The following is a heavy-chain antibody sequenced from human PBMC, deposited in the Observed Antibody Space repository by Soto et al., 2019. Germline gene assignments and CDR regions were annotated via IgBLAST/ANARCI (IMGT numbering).Heavy chain of an antibody. Sequence: SETLSLTCTVSGGSISSGGYYWSWIRQHPGKGLEWIGYIYYSGSTYYNPSLKSRVTISVDTSKNQFSLKLSSVTAADTAVYYCARAPTIHYYYGMGVWGQGTTVTVSS. CDR3: ARAPTIHYYYGMGV. D-gene: IGHD3-9*01. V-gene: IGHV4-31*03. CDR2: IYYSGST. J-gene: IGHJ6*02. CDR1: GGSISSGGYY.